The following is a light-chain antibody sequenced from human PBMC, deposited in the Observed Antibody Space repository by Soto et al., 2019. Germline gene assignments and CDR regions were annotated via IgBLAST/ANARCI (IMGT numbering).Light chain of an antibody. J-gene: IGKJ4*01. Sequence: DSQRSQSPSSLSASVGDRVTITCRASQSIGKYLSWFQQTPGNAPKLLIYAASGLQSGVPSRFSGSGSGTDFTLTINSLQREDFATYYCQQTYNTPLTVGGGPKVDI. CDR1: QSIGKY. CDR3: QQTYNTPLT. CDR2: AAS. V-gene: IGKV1-39*01.